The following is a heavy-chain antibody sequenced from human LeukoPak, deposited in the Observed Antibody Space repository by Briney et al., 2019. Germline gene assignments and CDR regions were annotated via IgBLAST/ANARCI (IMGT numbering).Heavy chain of an antibody. D-gene: IGHD6-19*01. CDR2: ISGSGDST. CDR3: ARDRPYSSGWYYFDY. CDR1: GFTFSDYY. V-gene: IGHV3-23*01. Sequence: GGSLRLSCVASGFTFSDYYMTWVRQAPGKGLEWVSGISGSGDSTYYADSVKGRFTISRDNSKNTLYLQMNGLRAEDTAVYYCARDRPYSSGWYYFDYWGQGTLVTVSS. J-gene: IGHJ4*02.